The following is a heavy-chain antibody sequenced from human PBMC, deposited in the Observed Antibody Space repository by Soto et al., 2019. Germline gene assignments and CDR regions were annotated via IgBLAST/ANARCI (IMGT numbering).Heavy chain of an antibody. Sequence: ESLSLTCTVSGGSISRSNYYWGWVRQPPGKGLEWIGSIYYSETTYYNPSLKSRVTISLDTSKNQFSLKLTSVTAADTAVYYCISRTVTTFNAFDIWGQGTMVTVSS. J-gene: IGHJ3*02. CDR3: ISRTVTTFNAFDI. D-gene: IGHD4-17*01. V-gene: IGHV4-39*01. CDR1: GGSISRSNYY. CDR2: IYYSETT.